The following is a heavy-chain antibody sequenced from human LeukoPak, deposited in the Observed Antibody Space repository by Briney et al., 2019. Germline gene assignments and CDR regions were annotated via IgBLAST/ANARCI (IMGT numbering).Heavy chain of an antibody. CDR1: GFSFSTYW. CDR3: ARGSSGWNADH. CDR2: IKRDGSEQ. V-gene: IGHV3-7*01. J-gene: IGHJ5*02. D-gene: IGHD6-19*01. Sequence: GGSLRLSRAASGFSFSTYWMSWVRQTPGKGLQWVANIKRDGSEQDYMFSVRGRFTISRDNAKNSLYLQMNNLRPEDTGVYYCARGSSGWNADHWGQGTLVTVSS.